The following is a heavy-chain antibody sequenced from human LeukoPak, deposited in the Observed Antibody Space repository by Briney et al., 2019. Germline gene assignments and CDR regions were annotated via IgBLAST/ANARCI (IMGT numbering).Heavy chain of an antibody. D-gene: IGHD4-17*01. Sequence: GGSLRLSCSASGFTFDDYAVSWFRQAPGKGLEWVGFIRSKAFGGTPEYAASVRGRFTTSRDDSKSIAYLQMNSLKTEDTAVYYCTRNTVTVHFDYWSQGTLVTVSS. V-gene: IGHV3-49*03. CDR1: GFTFDDYA. CDR3: TRNTVTVHFDY. J-gene: IGHJ4*02. CDR2: IRSKAFGGTP.